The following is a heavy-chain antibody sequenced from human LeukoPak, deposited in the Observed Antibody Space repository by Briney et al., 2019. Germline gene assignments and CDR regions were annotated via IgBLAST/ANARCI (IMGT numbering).Heavy chain of an antibody. CDR1: GFKISDYY. J-gene: IGHJ4*02. CDR3: ARVTNLDTFGGVIAPFDS. D-gene: IGHD3-16*02. CDR2: VRQDGKLK. Sequence: GSLRLSCVASGFKISDYYIHWVRQAPGKGLEWAASVRQDGKLKFYADSVKGRFTISRDNSKNTLYLQMNSLRAEDTAVYYCARVTNLDTFGGVIAPFDSWGQGTLVTVSS. V-gene: IGHV3-30*02.